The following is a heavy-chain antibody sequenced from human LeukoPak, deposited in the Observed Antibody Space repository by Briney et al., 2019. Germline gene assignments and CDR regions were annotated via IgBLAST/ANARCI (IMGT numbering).Heavy chain of an antibody. D-gene: IGHD3-22*01. V-gene: IGHV4-34*01. J-gene: IGHJ4*02. Sequence: PSETLSLTCTVYGGSFSGYYWSRIRLPPGKGLEWIGEINHSGSTNYNPSLKSRVTISVDTSKNQFSLKLSSVTAADTAVYYCARGRPLDSSGYFALKDYWGQGTLVTVSS. CDR1: GGSFSGYY. CDR3: ARGRPLDSSGYFALKDY. CDR2: INHSGST.